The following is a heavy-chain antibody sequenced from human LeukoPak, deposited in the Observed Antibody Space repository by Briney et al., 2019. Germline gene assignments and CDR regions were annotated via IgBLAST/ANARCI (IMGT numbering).Heavy chain of an antibody. Sequence: PGGSLRLSCAASGFTFSSYSMNWVRQAPGKGLEWVSSISSSSSYIYYADSVKGRFTISRDNAKNSLYLQMNSLRAEDTAVYYCARDGSSGWYYYYYYGMDVWGQGTTVTVSS. V-gene: IGHV3-21*01. CDR2: ISSSSSYI. CDR1: GFTFSSYS. J-gene: IGHJ6*02. D-gene: IGHD6-19*01. CDR3: ARDGSSGWYYYYYYGMDV.